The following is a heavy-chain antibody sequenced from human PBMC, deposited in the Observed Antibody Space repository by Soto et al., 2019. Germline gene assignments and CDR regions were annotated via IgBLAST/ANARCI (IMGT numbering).Heavy chain of an antibody. Sequence: PSETLSLTCTVSGGSISSGGYYWSWIRQPPGKGLEWIGYIYYSGSTNYNPSLKSRVTISVDTSKNQFSLKLSSVTAADTAVYYCARWGSGYDAGAFDIWGQGTMVTVSS. J-gene: IGHJ3*02. CDR2: IYYSGST. D-gene: IGHD5-12*01. CDR1: GGSISSGGYY. CDR3: ARWGSGYDAGAFDI. V-gene: IGHV4-61*08.